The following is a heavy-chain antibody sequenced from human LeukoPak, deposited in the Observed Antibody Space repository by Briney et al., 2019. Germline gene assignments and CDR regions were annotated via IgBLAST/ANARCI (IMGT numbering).Heavy chain of an antibody. J-gene: IGHJ4*02. D-gene: IGHD4-11*01. CDR2: INHSGST. V-gene: IGHV4-34*01. CDR1: GGSFSGYY. Sequence: SETLSHTCAVNGGSFSGYYWTWIRQPAWKGLEWIGEINHSGSTKYNPSLKSRVSLSVDTSKNQFSLKVSSVTAADTAVYYCAREGSSTAHFDYWGQGTLVTVSS. CDR3: AREGSSTAHFDY.